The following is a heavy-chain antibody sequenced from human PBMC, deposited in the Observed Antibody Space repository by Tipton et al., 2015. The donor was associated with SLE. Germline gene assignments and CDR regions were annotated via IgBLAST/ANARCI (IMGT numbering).Heavy chain of an antibody. CDR1: GGSFSGYY. CDR2: INHSGST. J-gene: IGHJ2*01. CDR3: ARNRIGRSSSRKMVYWYFDL. Sequence: TLSLTCAVYGGSFSGYYWSWIRQPPGKGLEWIGEINHSGSTNYNPSLKSRVTISVDTSKNQFSLKLSSVTAADTAVYYCARNRIGRSSSRKMVYWYFDLWGRGTPVTVSS. V-gene: IGHV4-34*01. D-gene: IGHD6-6*01.